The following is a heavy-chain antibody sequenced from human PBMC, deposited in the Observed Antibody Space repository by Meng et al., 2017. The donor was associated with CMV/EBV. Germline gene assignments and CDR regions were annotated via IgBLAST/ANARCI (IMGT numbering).Heavy chain of an antibody. J-gene: IGHJ4*02. CDR1: GYTFTGYY. D-gene: IGHD2-2*01. CDR3: ARDRVPCSSTSCYLDY. Sequence: ASVKVSCKASGYTFTGYYMHWVRQAPGQGLEWMGWINPNSGGTNYAQKFQGRVTMTRDTSISTAYMELSRLRSDDTAVYYCARDRVPCSSTSCYLDYWGQGTLVTVSS. CDR2: INPNSGGT. V-gene: IGHV1-2*02.